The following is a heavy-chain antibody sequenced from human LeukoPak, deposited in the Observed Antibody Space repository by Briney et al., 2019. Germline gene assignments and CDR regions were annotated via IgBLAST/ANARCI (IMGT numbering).Heavy chain of an antibody. V-gene: IGHV3-33*01. CDR1: GFTLRNYV. D-gene: IGHD3-22*01. Sequence: PGGSPTLFCSASGFTLRNYVIHCVRQAPGKGVEWVAIIWCEGSNKCYADSVKGRFTISRDNSKKTLYLQMNSLRAEDTAVYYCARDKGYYDTWGQG. CDR2: IWCEGSNK. J-gene: IGHJ4*02. CDR3: ARDKGYYDT.